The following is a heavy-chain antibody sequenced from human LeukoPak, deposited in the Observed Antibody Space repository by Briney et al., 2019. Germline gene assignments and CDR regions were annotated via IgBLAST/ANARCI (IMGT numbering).Heavy chain of an antibody. V-gene: IGHV3-30*02. CDR2: IRYDGSNK. CDR1: GFTLSSYG. J-gene: IGHJ4*02. D-gene: IGHD6-6*01. Sequence: GGSLRLSCAASGFTLSSYGMHWVRQAPGKGLEWVAFIRYDGSNKYYADSVKGRFTISRDNSKNTLYLQMNSLRAEDTAVYYCAREGEYSSSSVDYWGQGTLVTVSS. CDR3: AREGEYSSSSVDY.